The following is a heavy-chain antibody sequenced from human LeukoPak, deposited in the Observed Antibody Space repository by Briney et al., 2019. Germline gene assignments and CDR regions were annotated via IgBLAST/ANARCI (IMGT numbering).Heavy chain of an antibody. CDR2: IIPIFDTT. CDR3: ARAKYYDILTGYSTLYYYYYMDV. J-gene: IGHJ6*03. D-gene: IGHD3-9*01. CDR1: GGTFSSYA. V-gene: IGHV1-69*05. Sequence: SVKVSCKASGGTFSSYAINWVRQAPGQGLEWMGGIIPIFDTTNYTQKFQGRVTITTDESTSTAYMELSSLRSEDTAVYYCARAKYYDILTGYSTLYYYYYMDVWGKGTTVTVSS.